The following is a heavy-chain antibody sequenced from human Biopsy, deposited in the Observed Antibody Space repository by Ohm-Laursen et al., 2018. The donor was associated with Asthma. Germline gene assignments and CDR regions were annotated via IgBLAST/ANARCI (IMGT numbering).Heavy chain of an antibody. D-gene: IGHD6-19*01. CDR2: VMTVFGTT. Sequence: ASVKVSCKAPGGTFSNFAISWVRQAPGQGLEWLGGVMTVFGTTNYAQKFQGRVTITADKSTSTAYMEVTSLRSEDTAIYYCARCQVGYSSGWSLLLKKIYYSGMDVWGQGTAVTVSS. CDR1: GGTFSNFA. CDR3: ARCQVGYSSGWSLLLKKIYYSGMDV. V-gene: IGHV1-69*06. J-gene: IGHJ6*02.